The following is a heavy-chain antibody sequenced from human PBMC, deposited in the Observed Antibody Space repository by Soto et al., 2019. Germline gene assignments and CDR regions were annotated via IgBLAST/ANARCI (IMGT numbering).Heavy chain of an antibody. CDR3: ARTMPHDYVWGSVQH. J-gene: IGHJ1*01. D-gene: IGHD3-16*01. CDR2: INAGNGNT. V-gene: IGHV1-3*01. Sequence: GASVKVSCKASGYTFTSYAMHWVRQAPGQRLEWMGWINAGNGNTKYSQKFQGRVTITRDTSASTAYMELSSLRSEDTAVYYCARTMPHDYVWGSVQHWGQGTLVTVSS. CDR1: GYTFTSYA.